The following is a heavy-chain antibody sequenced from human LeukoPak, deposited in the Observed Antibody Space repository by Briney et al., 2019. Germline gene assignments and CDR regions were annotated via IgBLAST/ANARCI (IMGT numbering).Heavy chain of an antibody. CDR1: GFSLSTSGMR. Sequence: SGPALVNPTQTLTLTCTFSGFSLSTSGMRVSWIRQPPGKALEWLARIDWDDDKFYSTSLKTRLTISKDTSKNQVVLTMTNMDPVHTATYYCARSPYCSSTSCYTYFDYWGQGTLVTVSS. J-gene: IGHJ4*02. CDR2: IDWDDDK. V-gene: IGHV2-70*04. CDR3: ARSPYCSSTSCYTYFDY. D-gene: IGHD2-2*02.